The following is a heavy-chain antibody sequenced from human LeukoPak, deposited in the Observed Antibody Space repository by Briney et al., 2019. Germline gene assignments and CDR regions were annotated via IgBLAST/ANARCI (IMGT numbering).Heavy chain of an antibody. V-gene: IGHV4-34*01. CDR3: ARAPIFGVVIDAFDI. CDR2: INHSGST. J-gene: IGHJ3*02. D-gene: IGHD3-3*02. CDR1: GGSFSGYY. Sequence: SETLSLTCAVYGGSFSGYYWSWIRQPPGKGLEWIGEINHSGSTNYNPSLKSRVTISVDTSKNQFSLKLSSVTAADTAVYYCARAPIFGVVIDAFDIWGQGTMVTISS.